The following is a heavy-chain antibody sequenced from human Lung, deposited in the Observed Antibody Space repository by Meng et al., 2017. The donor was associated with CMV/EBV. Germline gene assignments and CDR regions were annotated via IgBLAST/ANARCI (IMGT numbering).Heavy chain of an antibody. CDR1: GFTFGSHS. CDR3: ARDSDDYDFWSAYYTDAFDF. CDR2: ITGDSTYK. V-gene: IGHV3-21*01. D-gene: IGHD3-3*01. J-gene: IGHJ3*01. Sequence: GESXKISCAASGFTFGSHSMNWVRQAPGKGLEWVSSITGDSTYKHYADSLKGRFTISRDNAKNSLYLQMNSLRAEDTAVYYCARDSDDYDFWSAYYTDAFDFWGQGXMVTVSS.